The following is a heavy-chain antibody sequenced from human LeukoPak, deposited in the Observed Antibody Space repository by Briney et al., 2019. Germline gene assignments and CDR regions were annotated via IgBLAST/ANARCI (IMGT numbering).Heavy chain of an antibody. J-gene: IGHJ4*02. Sequence: GGSLRLSCLASGFTFDDYAMHWVRQAPGKGLEWVAVISWNSGTIDYADSVEGRFTISRDNSKNTLYLQMSSLRAEDTAVYYCARDIDNGDYVVYWGQGTLVTVSS. V-gene: IGHV3-9*01. CDR2: ISWNSGTI. CDR1: GFTFDDYA. D-gene: IGHD4-17*01. CDR3: ARDIDNGDYVVY.